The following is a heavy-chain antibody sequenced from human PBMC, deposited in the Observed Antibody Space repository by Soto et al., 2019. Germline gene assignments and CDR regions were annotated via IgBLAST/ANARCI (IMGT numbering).Heavy chain of an antibody. V-gene: IGHV3-74*01. D-gene: IGHD6-6*01. CDR2: INSDGSST. CDR1: GFTFSSYW. Sequence: GGSLRLSCAASGFTFSSYWMHWVRQAPGKGMVWVSRINSDGSSTSYADSVKGRFTISRDNAKNTLYLQMNSLRAEDTAVYYCAREDSSSSVGDYFDSWGHGTLVTVSS. CDR3: AREDSSSSVGDYFDS. J-gene: IGHJ4*01.